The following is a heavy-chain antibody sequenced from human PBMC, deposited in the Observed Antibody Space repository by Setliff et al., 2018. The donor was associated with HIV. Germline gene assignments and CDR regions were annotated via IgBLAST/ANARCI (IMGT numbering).Heavy chain of an antibody. CDR2: VYYTGNT. J-gene: IGHJ4*02. Sequence: LSLTCTVSGGSISGYYWGWIRQPPGKGLEWVGTVYYTGNTFYNPSLRNRVTISVDTSKNYLSLKVTSVSAADAATYFCARDSEPMSGTWYDYWGQGTLVTVSS. CDR1: GGSISGYY. V-gene: IGHV4-39*02. D-gene: IGHD1-1*01. CDR3: ARDSEPMSGTWYDY.